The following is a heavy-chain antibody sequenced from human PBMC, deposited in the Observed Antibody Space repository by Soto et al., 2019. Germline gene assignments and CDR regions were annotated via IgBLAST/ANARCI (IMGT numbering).Heavy chain of an antibody. J-gene: IGHJ6*02. CDR1: GFTFSSYG. Sequence: QVQLVESGGGVVQPGRSLRLSCAASGFTFSSYGMHWVRQAPGKGLEWVAVISYDGSNKYYADSVKGRFTISRDNSKNTLYLQMNSLRAADTAVYYCAKDLLRPGRASGMDVWGAGTTVTVS. CDR3: AKDLLRPGRASGMDV. D-gene: IGHD6-25*01. V-gene: IGHV3-30*18. CDR2: ISYDGSNK.